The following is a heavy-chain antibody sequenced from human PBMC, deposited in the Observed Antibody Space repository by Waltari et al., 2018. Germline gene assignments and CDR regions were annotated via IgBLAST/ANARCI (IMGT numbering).Heavy chain of an antibody. V-gene: IGHV4-59*01. CDR1: GGSISSYY. CDR3: AGGVGATIYYFDY. D-gene: IGHD1-26*01. J-gene: IGHJ4*02. CDR2: NYNSGST. Sequence: QVQLQESGPGLVKPSETLSLTCTVSGGSISSYYWSWIRQPRGKGLWWIGYNYNSGSTNYNPSLKSRVTISVDTSKNQFSLKLSSVTAADTAVYYCAGGVGATIYYFDYWGQGTMVTVSS.